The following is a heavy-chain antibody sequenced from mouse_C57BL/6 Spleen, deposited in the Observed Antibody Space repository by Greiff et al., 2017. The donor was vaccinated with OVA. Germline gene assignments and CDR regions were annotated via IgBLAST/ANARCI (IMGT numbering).Heavy chain of an antibody. Sequence: VKLQQPGAELVRPGSSVKLSCKASGYTFTSYWMDWVKQRPGQGLEWIGNIYPSDSETHYNQKFKDKATLTVDKSSSTAYMQLSSLTSADSAVYYCARKLLGIVDYWGQGTSVTVSS. CDR3: ARKLLGIVDY. J-gene: IGHJ4*01. CDR1: GYTFTSYW. CDR2: IYPSDSET. V-gene: IGHV1-61*01. D-gene: IGHD1-1*02.